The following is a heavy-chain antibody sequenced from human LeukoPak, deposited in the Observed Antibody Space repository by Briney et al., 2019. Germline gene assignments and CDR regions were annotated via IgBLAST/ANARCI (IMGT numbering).Heavy chain of an antibody. CDR2: VYYTGST. J-gene: IGHJ4*02. CDR3: ARGYSGYYDY. CDR1: GGSMRSYY. D-gene: IGHD5-12*01. Sequence: PSETLSLTCTVSGGSMRSYYWTWIRQPPGKGLECIGYVYYTGSTDYNPSPKSRATISADMSKNQFSLKLSSVTAADTAVYYCARGYSGYYDYWGQGTLVTVSS. V-gene: IGHV4-59*08.